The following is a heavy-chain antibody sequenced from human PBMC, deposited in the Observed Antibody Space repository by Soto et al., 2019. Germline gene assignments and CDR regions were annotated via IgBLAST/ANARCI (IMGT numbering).Heavy chain of an antibody. J-gene: IGHJ2*01. D-gene: IGHD5-12*01. CDR2: ISYDGSNK. CDR1: GFTFSSYG. CDR3: AKEYSGYDSWYLDL. Sequence: QVQLVESGGGVVQPGRSLRLSCAASGFTFSSYGMHWVRQAPGKGLEWVAVISYDGSNKYYADSVKGRFTISRDNSKNTLYLQMNSLRAEDTAVYYCAKEYSGYDSWYLDLWGRGTLVTVSS. V-gene: IGHV3-30*18.